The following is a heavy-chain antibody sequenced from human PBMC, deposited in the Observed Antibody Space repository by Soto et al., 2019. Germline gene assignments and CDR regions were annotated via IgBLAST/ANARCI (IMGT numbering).Heavy chain of an antibody. Sequence: EVQLLESGGGLVQPGGALRLSCAASGFTFSSHAMSWVRQAPGKGLEWLSSISGGAEGAYYADSVKGRFTISRDNTKNTRYLQMNSLRAEDSAVYYCARDLWWYLHWGQGTLVTVSP. V-gene: IGHV3-23*01. J-gene: IGHJ4*02. CDR3: ARDLWWYLH. CDR1: GFTFSSHA. CDR2: ISGGAEGA. D-gene: IGHD2-15*01.